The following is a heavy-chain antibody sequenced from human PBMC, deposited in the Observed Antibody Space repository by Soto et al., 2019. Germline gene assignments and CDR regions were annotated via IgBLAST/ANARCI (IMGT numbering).Heavy chain of an antibody. V-gene: IGHV4-31*11. CDR1: VPSINIVGHY. Sequence: SETLSLTCGVWVPSINIVGHYLILIPHHPVKNLYGMGHIYKTRSTNFNPSLKDRLTTSIDKSKNPFSLSLRSVTDADTAVYYCARDRIQFSVDVWGQGTTVTVSS. D-gene: IGHD5-18*01. CDR3: ARDRIQFSVDV. CDR2: IYKTRST. J-gene: IGHJ6*02.